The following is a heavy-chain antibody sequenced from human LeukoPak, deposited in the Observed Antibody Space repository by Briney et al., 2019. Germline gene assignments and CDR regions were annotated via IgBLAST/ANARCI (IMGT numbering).Heavy chain of an antibody. Sequence: GGSLRLSCAASGFTLNNYWMNWVRQAPGKGLEWVANIWEDGSQKYYVDSVKGRFTISRDNAKNSLYLQMNNLRAEDTAVYYCARGDSSSKIDYWGQGTLVTVSS. CDR3: ARGDSSSKIDY. V-gene: IGHV3-7*01. D-gene: IGHD6-6*01. J-gene: IGHJ4*02. CDR1: GFTLNNYW. CDR2: IWEDGSQK.